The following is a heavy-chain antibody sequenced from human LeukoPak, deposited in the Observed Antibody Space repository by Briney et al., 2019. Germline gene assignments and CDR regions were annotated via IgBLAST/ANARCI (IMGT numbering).Heavy chain of an antibody. D-gene: IGHD2-15*01. CDR2: ISAGGDST. J-gene: IGHJ5*02. CDR3: AKEATGGPYNWLDP. CDR1: GFTFSNYA. Sequence: GGSLRLSCAASGFTFSNYAMSWVRQAPGKGLEWVSAISAGGDSTYYTDSVKGRFTISRDNSKNTLYPQMNNLRAEDTAVYYWAKEATGGPYNWLDPWGQGTLVTVSS. V-gene: IGHV3-23*01.